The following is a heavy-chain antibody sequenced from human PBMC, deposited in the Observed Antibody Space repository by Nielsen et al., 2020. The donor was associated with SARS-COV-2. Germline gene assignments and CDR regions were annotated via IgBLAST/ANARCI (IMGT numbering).Heavy chain of an antibody. CDR3: ARARATIFGLVMSYGMDV. D-gene: IGHD3/OR15-3a*01. J-gene: IGHJ6*02. Sequence: ASVKVSCKASGYSFTGYYIHWVRQAPGQGFEWMGRINPYSGGTNYAQKFQGTVTMTRDASISTVYMELTSDDTAVYYCARARATIFGLVMSYGMDVWGQGTTVAVSS. CDR2: INPYSGGT. CDR1: GYSFTGYY. V-gene: IGHV1-2*06.